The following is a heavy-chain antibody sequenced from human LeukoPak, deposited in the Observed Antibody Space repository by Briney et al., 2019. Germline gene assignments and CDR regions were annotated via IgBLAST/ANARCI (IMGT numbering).Heavy chain of an antibody. D-gene: IGHD1-7*01. CDR1: GYTFTSYA. CDR3: ARVEVPRYGMDV. J-gene: IGHJ6*02. V-gene: IGHV1-3*01. CDR2: INAGNGNT. Sequence: ASVKVSCKASGYTFTSYAMHWVRQAPGQRPEWMGWINAGNGNTKYSQKFQGRVTITRDTSASTAYMELSSLRSEDTAVYYCARVEVPRYGMDVWGQGTTVTVSS.